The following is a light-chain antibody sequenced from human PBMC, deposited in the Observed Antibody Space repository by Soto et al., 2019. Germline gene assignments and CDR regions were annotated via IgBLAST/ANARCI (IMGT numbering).Light chain of an antibody. Sequence: QSALTQPRSVSGSHGQSVTISCTGTSSDVGGYNYVSWYQHNPGKAPKLMIFDVSARPSGVPDRFSGSKSANTASLTISGLQAEDEADYYCCSYAGTYTPLFGGGTKLTVL. J-gene: IGLJ2*01. CDR2: DVS. V-gene: IGLV2-11*01. CDR1: SSDVGGYNY. CDR3: CSYAGTYTPL.